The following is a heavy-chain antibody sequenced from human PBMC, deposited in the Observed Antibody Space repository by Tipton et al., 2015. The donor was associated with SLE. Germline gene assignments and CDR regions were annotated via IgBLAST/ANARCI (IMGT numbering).Heavy chain of an antibody. V-gene: IGHV3-7*03. Sequence: SLRLSCVASGFSFSSYGMTWVRQAPGKGLEWVAHIKQDGSEKYYVDSVEGRCTISRDNAKNSLYLQLNSLRGEDTAVYYCARDGVSGATVFDYWGQGTLVTVSS. D-gene: IGHD4-17*01. J-gene: IGHJ4*02. CDR3: ARDGVSGATVFDY. CDR1: GFSFSSYG. CDR2: IKQDGSEK.